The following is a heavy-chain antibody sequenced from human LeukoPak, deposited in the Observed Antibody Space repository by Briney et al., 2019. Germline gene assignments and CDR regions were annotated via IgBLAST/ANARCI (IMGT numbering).Heavy chain of an antibody. CDR3: ARGKSPSPRITIFGGVPRVDMDV. CDR2: IYYSGST. Sequence: SETLSLTCTVSGGSISSSSYYWGWIRQPPGKGLEWIGSIYYSGSTYYNPSLKSRVTISVDTSKNQFSLKLSSVTAADTAVYYCARGKSPSPRITIFGGVPRVDMDVWGKGTTVTVS. V-gene: IGHV4-39*07. J-gene: IGHJ6*03. CDR1: GGSISSSSYY. D-gene: IGHD3-3*01.